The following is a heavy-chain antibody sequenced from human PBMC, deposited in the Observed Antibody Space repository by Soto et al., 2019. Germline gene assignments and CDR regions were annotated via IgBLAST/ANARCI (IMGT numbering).Heavy chain of an antibody. D-gene: IGHD4-17*01. Sequence: PVVSLRLSCAGSGLTFRNDGLSWVRQAPGKGLEWVANINQDGSERYYVDSVRGRFTISRDNVETSLYLQLNSLSPEDTAVYYCAVYGYGVSAAAYWGQGTLVTVSS. CDR3: AVYGYGVSAAAY. J-gene: IGHJ4*02. V-gene: IGHV3-7*03. CDR1: GLTFRNDG. CDR2: INQDGSER.